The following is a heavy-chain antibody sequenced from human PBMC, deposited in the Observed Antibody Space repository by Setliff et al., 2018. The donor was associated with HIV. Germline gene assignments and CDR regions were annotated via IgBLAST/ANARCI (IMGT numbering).Heavy chain of an antibody. CDR2: ISRDGDTI. CDR1: GFIFNTYE. CDR3: AKDLVTTTGPDY. Sequence: PGGSLRLSCAGFGFIFNTYEMNWVRQAPGKGLEWLSYISRDGDTIYYADSVKGRFTISRDNSKNTLYLQMNSLRAEDTAVYYCAKDLVTTTGPDYWGQGTLVTVSS. D-gene: IGHD1-1*01. J-gene: IGHJ4*02. V-gene: IGHV3-48*03.